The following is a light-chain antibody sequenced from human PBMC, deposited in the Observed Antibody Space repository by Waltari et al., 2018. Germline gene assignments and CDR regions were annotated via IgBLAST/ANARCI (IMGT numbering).Light chain of an antibody. Sequence: QSALTQPPSASGSPGQSVTISCTGTTSDICAYNYVSWYQQYPGKAPRVVIYEVSQRPPGVPGRFSGSKSGNTASLTVSGLQAEDEAEYHCSSYAGSNGMVFGGGTKVTVL. CDR2: EVS. CDR3: SSYAGSNGMV. V-gene: IGLV2-8*01. CDR1: TSDICAYNY. J-gene: IGLJ3*02.